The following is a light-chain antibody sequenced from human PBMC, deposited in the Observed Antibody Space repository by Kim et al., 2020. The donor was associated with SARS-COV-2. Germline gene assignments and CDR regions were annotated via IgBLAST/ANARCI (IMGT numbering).Light chain of an antibody. CDR1: QSVRNN. CDR2: SAS. CDR3: HQYNKWPMYT. V-gene: IGKV3-15*01. Sequence: EIVMTQSPDIMSVSPGERVTLSCRASQSVRNNVAWYPQKPGQAPSLLVYSASTRATGVPPRFSGSGSGTDFTLTISSIQSEDFAVYYCHQYNKWPMYTFGQGTKLEI. J-gene: IGKJ2*01.